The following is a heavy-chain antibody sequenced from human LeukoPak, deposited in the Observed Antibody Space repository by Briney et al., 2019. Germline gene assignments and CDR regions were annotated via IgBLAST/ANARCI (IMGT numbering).Heavy chain of an antibody. J-gene: IGHJ5*02. V-gene: IGHV4-31*03. CDR1: GGSISSGAYY. CDR3: ARDLGADGYNLRNWFDP. CDR2: ISYSGST. D-gene: IGHD5-24*01. Sequence: TSETLSLTCTVSGGSISSGAYYWSWIRQHPGKGLEWIGYISYSGSTYYNPSLKSRVTISVDMSKNQFSLKLSSVTAADTAVYYCARDLGADGYNLRNWFDPWGQGTLVTVSS.